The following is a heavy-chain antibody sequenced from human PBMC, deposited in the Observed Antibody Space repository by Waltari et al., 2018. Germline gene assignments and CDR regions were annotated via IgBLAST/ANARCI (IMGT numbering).Heavy chain of an antibody. D-gene: IGHD4-4*01. CDR3: ARSPQVTFYYYYMDV. J-gene: IGHJ6*03. CDR2: ISSSSSTI. V-gene: IGHV3-48*01. Sequence: EVQLVESGGGLVQPGGSLRLSCAASGFTFSSYSMNWVRQAPGKGLEWVSYISSSSSTIYYADSVKGRFTISRDNAKNSLYLQMNSLRAEDTAVYYCARSPQVTFYYYYMDVWGKGTTVTVSS. CDR1: GFTFSSYS.